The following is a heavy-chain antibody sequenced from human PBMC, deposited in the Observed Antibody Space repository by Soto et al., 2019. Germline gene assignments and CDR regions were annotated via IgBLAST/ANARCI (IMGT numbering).Heavy chain of an antibody. CDR1: GYNFVYYG. CDR3: VRDLDTSGSYYTDY. J-gene: IGHJ4*02. D-gene: IGHD3-10*01. V-gene: IGHV1-18*01. CDR2: IRVHNGNT. Sequence: QVHLVQSGVDVKKPGASVKVSCEASGYNFVYYGITWVRQAPGKGLEWMGWIRVHNGNTNYAQKFQGRVTMTTDTSTSTAYMELRSLRSDDTAVYYCVRDLDTSGSYYTDYWGPGTLVTVSS.